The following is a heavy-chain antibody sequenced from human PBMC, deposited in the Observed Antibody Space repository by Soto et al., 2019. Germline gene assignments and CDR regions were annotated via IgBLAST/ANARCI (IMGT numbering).Heavy chain of an antibody. Sequence: WWSLRLSCSASVFTFSSYAMSWVRQAPGKGLEWVSTISGSGGGTYYADSMKGRFTISRDNSKNTLYLQMYSLRVEDTAVYYCARESDHWGQGTLVTVSS. CDR2: ISGSGGGT. J-gene: IGHJ4*02. CDR3: ARESDH. V-gene: IGHV3-23*01. CDR1: VFTFSSYA.